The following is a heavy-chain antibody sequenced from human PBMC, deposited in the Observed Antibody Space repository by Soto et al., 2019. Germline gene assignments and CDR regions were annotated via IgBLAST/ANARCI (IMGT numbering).Heavy chain of an antibody. V-gene: IGHV3-30*03. CDR3: GAGQYFSDY. D-gene: IGHD6-13*01. CDR2: ISYDGSDK. J-gene: IGHJ4*02. Sequence: QVQLVESGGGVVQPGRSLRLSSAASGFTFSSYGMHWVRQAPGKGLEWVALISYDGSDKYYADSVKGRFTISRDNSKNTLYLQMNSLRVEDTAVYYCGAGQYFSDYWGQGTLDTVSS. CDR1: GFTFSSYG.